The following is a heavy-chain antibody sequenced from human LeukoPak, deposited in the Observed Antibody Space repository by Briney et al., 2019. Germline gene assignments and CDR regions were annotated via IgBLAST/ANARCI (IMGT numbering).Heavy chain of an antibody. CDR3: ASVLRFLEWSYEAFDI. V-gene: IGHV3-30-3*01. CDR2: ISYDGSNK. CDR1: GFTFSSYA. D-gene: IGHD3-3*01. J-gene: IGHJ3*02. Sequence: PGGSLRLSCAASGFTFSSYAMHWVRQAPGKGLEWVAVISYDGSNKYYADSVKGRFTISRDNSKNTLYLQMNSLRAEDTAVYYCASVLRFLEWSYEAFDIWGQGTMVTVSS.